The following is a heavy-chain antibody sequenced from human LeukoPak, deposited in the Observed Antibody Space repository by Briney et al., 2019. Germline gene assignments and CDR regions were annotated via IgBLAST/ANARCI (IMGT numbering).Heavy chain of an antibody. CDR2: ISSSGSTI. CDR3: ARGRYCSSTSCFDFDY. CDR1: GFTFSDYY. J-gene: IGHJ4*02. V-gene: IGHV3-11*04. D-gene: IGHD2-2*01. Sequence: PGGSLRLSCAASGFTFSDYYMSWIRQAPGKGLEWVSYISSSGSTIYYADSVKGRFTISRDNAKNSLYLQMNSLRAEDTAVYYCARGRYCSSTSCFDFDYWGQGTLVTVSS.